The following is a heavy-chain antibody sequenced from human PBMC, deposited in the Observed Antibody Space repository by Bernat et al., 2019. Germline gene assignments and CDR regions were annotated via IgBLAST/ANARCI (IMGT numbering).Heavy chain of an antibody. CDR3: ARGPSYYDFWSGYFFPGYMDV. J-gene: IGHJ6*03. D-gene: IGHD3-3*01. CDR2: IYYSGST. V-gene: IGHV4-31*01. CDR1: GGSISSGGYY. Sequence: QVQLQESGPGLVKPSQTLSLTCTVSGGSISSGGYYWSWIRQHPGKGLEWIGYIYYSGSTYYNPSLKSLVTISVDTSKNQFSLKLSSVTAADTAVYYCARGPSYYDFWSGYFFPGYMDVWGKGTTVTVSS.